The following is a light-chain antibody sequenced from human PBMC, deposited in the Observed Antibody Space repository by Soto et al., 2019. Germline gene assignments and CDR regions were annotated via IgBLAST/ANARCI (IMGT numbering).Light chain of an antibody. V-gene: IGKV1-17*01. Sequence: DIQMTQSPYSLSASVVDGVTVTCRASQDIRNDLGWYQQKPGKAPKRLIYAASSLQSGVPSRFSGSGSETEFTLTISSLQPEDSATYYCLQNHSLPPTFGQGTKVDIK. J-gene: IGKJ1*01. CDR3: LQNHSLPPT. CDR2: AAS. CDR1: QDIRND.